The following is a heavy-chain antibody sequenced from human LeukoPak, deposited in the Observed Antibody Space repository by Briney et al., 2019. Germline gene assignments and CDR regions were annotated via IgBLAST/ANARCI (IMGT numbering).Heavy chain of an antibody. D-gene: IGHD3-22*01. J-gene: IGHJ6*02. CDR1: GFTFSSYA. Sequence: PGGSLRLSCAASGFTFSSYAMSWVRQAPGKGLEWVSTIMNNGGTTYYAESVKGRFTISRDNSKNTLYLQMNSLRAEDTAVYYCAKFGQNYYDSSGPQRDYYYYGMDVWGQGTTVTVSS. CDR3: AKFGQNYYDSSGPQRDYYYYGMDV. V-gene: IGHV3-23*01. CDR2: IMNNGGTT.